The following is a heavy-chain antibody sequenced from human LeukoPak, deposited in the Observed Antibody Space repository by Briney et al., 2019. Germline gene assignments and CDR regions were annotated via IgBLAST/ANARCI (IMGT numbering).Heavy chain of an antibody. CDR2: ISGSGGST. Sequence: PGGSLRLSCAASGFTFSSYAMSWVRQAPGKGLEWVSAISGSGGSTYYADSVKGRFTISRDNSKNTLYLQMNSLRAEDTAVYYCAKVRSSSGPLRGAFDIWGQGTMVTVSS. J-gene: IGHJ3*02. D-gene: IGHD6-19*01. CDR3: AKVRSSSGPLRGAFDI. V-gene: IGHV3-23*01. CDR1: GFTFSSYA.